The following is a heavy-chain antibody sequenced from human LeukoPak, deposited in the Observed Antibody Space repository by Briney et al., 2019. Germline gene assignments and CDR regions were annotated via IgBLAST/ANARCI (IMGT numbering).Heavy chain of an antibody. J-gene: IGHJ4*02. CDR2: ISTYNGYS. D-gene: IGHD6-19*01. CDR3: AKNSSGGYSDY. CDR1: GYTFTSSG. Sequence: ASVKVSCKTSGYTFTSSGITWVRQAPGQGLEWMGWISTYNGYSKYAQNLQGRVTMTADTSTSTAYMELSSLRSDDSAVYYCAKNSSGGYSDYWGQGTLVTVSS. V-gene: IGHV1-18*01.